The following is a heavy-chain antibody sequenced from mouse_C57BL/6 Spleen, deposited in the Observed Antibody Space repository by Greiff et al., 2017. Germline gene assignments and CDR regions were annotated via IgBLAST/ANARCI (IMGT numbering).Heavy chain of an antibody. Sequence: EVQRVESGGGLVQPGGSMKLSCAASGFTFSDAWMDWVRQSPEKGLEWVAEIRNKANNHATYYAESVKGRFTISRDDSKSSVYLQMNSLRAEDTGIYYCTPLYYGYDVGAYWGQGTLVTVSA. D-gene: IGHD2-2*01. CDR1: GFTFSDAW. CDR3: TPLYYGYDVGAY. J-gene: IGHJ3*01. V-gene: IGHV6-6*01. CDR2: IRNKANNHAT.